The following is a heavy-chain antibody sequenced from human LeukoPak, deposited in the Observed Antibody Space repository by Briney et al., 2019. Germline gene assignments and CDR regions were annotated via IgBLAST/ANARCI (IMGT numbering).Heavy chain of an antibody. V-gene: IGHV4-34*01. D-gene: IGHD2-15*01. CDR2: INHSGST. CDR1: GGSFSGYY. CDR3: ARGPSTSQLAEDIVVVVAAYYGMDV. J-gene: IGHJ6*02. Sequence: SETLSLTCAVYGGSFSGYYWSWIRQPPGKGLEWIGEINHSGSTNYNPSLKSRVTISVDTSKNQFSLKLSSVTAADTAVYYCARGPSTSQLAEDIVVVVAAYYGMDVWGQGTTVTVSS.